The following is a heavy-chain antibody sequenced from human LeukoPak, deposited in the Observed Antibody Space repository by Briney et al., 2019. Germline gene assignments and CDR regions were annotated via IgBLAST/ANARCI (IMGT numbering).Heavy chain of an antibody. CDR1: GYTFTGYY. D-gene: IGHD2-15*01. Sequence: GASVKVSCKASGYTFTGYYMHWVRQAPGQGLEWMGIINPSGGSTSYAQKFQGRVTMTRDTSTSTVYMELSSLRSEDTAVYYCARGYCSGGSCYPTPFDYWGQGTLVTVSS. CDR2: INPSGGST. J-gene: IGHJ4*02. CDR3: ARGYCSGGSCYPTPFDY. V-gene: IGHV1-46*03.